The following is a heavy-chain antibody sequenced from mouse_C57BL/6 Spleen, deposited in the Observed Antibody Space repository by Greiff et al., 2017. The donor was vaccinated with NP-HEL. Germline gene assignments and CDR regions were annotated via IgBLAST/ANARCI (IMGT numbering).Heavy chain of an antibody. V-gene: IGHV5-4*03. CDR2: ISDGGSYT. J-gene: IGHJ4*01. CDR1: GFTFSSYA. D-gene: IGHD1-1*01. Sequence: DVMLVESGGGLVKPGGSLKLSCAASGFTFSSYAMSWVRQTPEKRLEWVATISDGGSYTYYPGNVKGRFTISRDNAKNNLYLQMSHLKSEDTAMYYCARSYGSSYGNYAMDYWGQGTSVTVAS. CDR3: ARSYGSSYGNYAMDY.